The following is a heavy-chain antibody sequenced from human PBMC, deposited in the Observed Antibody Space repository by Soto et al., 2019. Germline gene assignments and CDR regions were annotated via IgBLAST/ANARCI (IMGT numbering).Heavy chain of an antibody. CDR2: ISYDGSNK. CDR3: AKAPYSSSWSLFDY. V-gene: IGHV3-30*18. J-gene: IGHJ4*02. D-gene: IGHD6-13*01. CDR1: GFTFSSYG. Sequence: SLRLSCAASGFTFSSYGMHWVRQAPGKGLEWVAVISYDGSNKYYADSVKGRFTISRDNSKNTLYLQMNSLRAEDTAVYYCAKAPYSSSWSLFDYWGQGTLVTVSS.